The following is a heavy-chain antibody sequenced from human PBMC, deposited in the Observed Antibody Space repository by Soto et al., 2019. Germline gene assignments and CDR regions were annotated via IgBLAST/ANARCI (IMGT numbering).Heavy chain of an antibody. D-gene: IGHD6-19*01. CDR3: AKLEGSVPVDGDWFDP. V-gene: IGHV3-30*18. CDR2: ISHDGRFT. Sequence: QVQLVESGGGVVQPGRSLRLSCAASGFSFSSHGMHWVRQAPGRGLEWVAVISHDGRFTSYADSLRGRFTVSRDNSKHTLYLKIHSLRPEDTAVYYCAKLEGSVPVDGDWFDPWGQGTLVTVSS. J-gene: IGHJ5*02. CDR1: GFSFSSHG.